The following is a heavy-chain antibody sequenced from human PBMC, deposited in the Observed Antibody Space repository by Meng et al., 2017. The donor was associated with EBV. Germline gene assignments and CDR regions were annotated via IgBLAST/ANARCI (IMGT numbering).Heavy chain of an antibody. CDR1: GGSISSSNG. D-gene: IGHD1-1*01. Sequence: QVELQVSGPGLVRPVGILPLTCAVSGGSISSSNGWSWVRQPPVKGLELIGEIYHSGSTNYNPALKSRVTISVDKSKNQFSLKLSSVTAADTAVYYCVGTRTGTPDYWGQGTLVTVSS. CDR3: VGTRTGTPDY. V-gene: IGHV4-4*02. J-gene: IGHJ4*02. CDR2: IYHSGST.